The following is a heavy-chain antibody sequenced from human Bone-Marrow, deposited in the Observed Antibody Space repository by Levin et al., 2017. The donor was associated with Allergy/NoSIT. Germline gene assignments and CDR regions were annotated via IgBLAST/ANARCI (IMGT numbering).Heavy chain of an antibody. Sequence: QPGGSLRLSCAASGFIFSDYSMNWVRQAPGQGLEWVSFISRSSSPIYYADSVKGRFTISRDTARSSLYLHMTSLRAEDTGVYYCARAALFGVVDYWGQGTLVSVSS. CDR1: GFIFSDYS. V-gene: IGHV3-48*01. CDR3: ARAALFGVVDY. CDR2: ISRSSSPI. J-gene: IGHJ4*02. D-gene: IGHD3-3*01.